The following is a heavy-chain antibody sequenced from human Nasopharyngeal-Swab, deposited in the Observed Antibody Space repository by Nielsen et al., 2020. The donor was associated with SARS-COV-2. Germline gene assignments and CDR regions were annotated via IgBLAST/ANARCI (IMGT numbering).Heavy chain of an antibody. D-gene: IGHD3-10*01. CDR3: ARGGVPGYYFYYYYMDV. CDR1: GYTFTSYD. Sequence: ASVKIFCNASGYTFTSYDINWVRHATGQGLEWMGWMNPNSGNTGYEQKFQGRVTMTRNTSISKAYMELSSLRSEDTAVYYCARGGVPGYYFYYYYMDVWGKGTTVTVSS. CDR2: MNPNSGNT. V-gene: IGHV1-8*01. J-gene: IGHJ6*03.